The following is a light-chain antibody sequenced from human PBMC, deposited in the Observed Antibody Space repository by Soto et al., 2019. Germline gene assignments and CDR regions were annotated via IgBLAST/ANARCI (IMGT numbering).Light chain of an antibody. CDR3: QQYYSTPPYT. CDR2: WAS. CDR1: QSVLYSSNNKNY. J-gene: IGKJ2*01. V-gene: IGKV4-1*01. Sequence: DIVMTQSLDSLAVSLGERATINCKSSQSVLYSSNNKNYLAWYQQRSGQPPKLLIYWASTRESGVPDRFSGTGSGTDFTLTISSLQAEDVAVYYCQQYYSTPPYTFGQGTKLEIK.